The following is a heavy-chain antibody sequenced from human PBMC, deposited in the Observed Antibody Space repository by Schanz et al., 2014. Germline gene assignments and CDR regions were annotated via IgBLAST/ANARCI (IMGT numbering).Heavy chain of an antibody. J-gene: IGHJ4*02. CDR3: AKQIHYDILTVTRN. CDR1: GLTFSSYA. Sequence: EGQLAESGGGLVQPGGSLRLSCAASGLTFSSYAMSWVRQAPGKGLEWVSSISSSSSYIYYADSVKGRFTISRDNSKNTLYLQMNSLRAEDTAVYYCAKQIHYDILTVTRNWGQGTLVTVSS. D-gene: IGHD3-9*01. V-gene: IGHV3-23*04. CDR2: ISSSSSYI.